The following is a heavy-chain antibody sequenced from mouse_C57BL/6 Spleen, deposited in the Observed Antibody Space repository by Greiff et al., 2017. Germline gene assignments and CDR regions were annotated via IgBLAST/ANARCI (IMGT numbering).Heavy chain of an antibody. V-gene: IGHV7-1*01. D-gene: IGHD2-5*01. CDR2: SRNKANDYTT. CDR3: ARDAGSKNYYAMDY. Sequence: EVKVVESGGGLVQSGRSLRLSCATSGFTFSDFYMEWVRQAPGQGLEWIAASRNKANDYTTEYSASVKGRFIVSRDTSQSILYLQMNALRAEDTAIYYCARDAGSKNYYAMDYWGQGTSVTVSS. CDR1: GFTFSDFY. J-gene: IGHJ4*01.